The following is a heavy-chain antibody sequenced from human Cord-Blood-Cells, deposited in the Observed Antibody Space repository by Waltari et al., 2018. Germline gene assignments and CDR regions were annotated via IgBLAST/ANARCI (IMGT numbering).Heavy chain of an antibody. J-gene: IGHJ6*03. Sequence: QVQLVQSGAEVKKPGASVTVSCKASGYTFTSYDINWVRQATGQGLEWMGCKNPNSGNTGYAQKFQGRVTMTRNTSISTAYMELSSLRSEDTAVYYCARGGGSGWYYYYYYMDVWGKGTTVTVSS. D-gene: IGHD6-19*01. V-gene: IGHV1-8*02. CDR1: GYTFTSYD. CDR3: ARGGGSGWYYYYYYMDV. CDR2: KNPNSGNT.